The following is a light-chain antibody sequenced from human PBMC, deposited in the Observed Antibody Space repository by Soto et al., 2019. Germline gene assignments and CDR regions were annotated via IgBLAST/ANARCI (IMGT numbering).Light chain of an antibody. Sequence: QSALTQPASVSGSPGQSITISCTGASSDVGNYDLVSWYQQHPGKAPKLMIYEDNKRPSGVSNRFSGSKSGNTASLTISGLQTEDEADYHCCSYAGSGPLDVFGTGTKLTVL. V-gene: IGLV2-23*01. CDR3: CSYAGSGPLDV. J-gene: IGLJ1*01. CDR2: EDN. CDR1: SSDVGNYDL.